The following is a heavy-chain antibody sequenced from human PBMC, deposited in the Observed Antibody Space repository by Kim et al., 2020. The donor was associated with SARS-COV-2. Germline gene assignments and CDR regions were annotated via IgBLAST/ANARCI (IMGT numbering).Heavy chain of an antibody. D-gene: IGHD3-22*01. J-gene: IGHJ4*02. Sequence: SVKGRFTISRDKSKNTLYLQMNSLRAEDTAVYYCAKDHRGYYDSSGYFDYWGQGTLVTVSS. V-gene: IGHV3-23*01. CDR3: AKDHRGYYDSSGYFDY.